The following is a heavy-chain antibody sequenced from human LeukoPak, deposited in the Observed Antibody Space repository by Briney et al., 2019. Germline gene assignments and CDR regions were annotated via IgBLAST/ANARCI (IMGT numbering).Heavy chain of an antibody. Sequence: SETLSLTCTVSGGSISSGSYYWSWSRQPAGKGLEWIGRVYTSGSTNYNPSLKSRVTISVDTSKNQFSLKLSSVTAADTAVYYCARALVDYYDSSGYYHPDWYFDLWGRGTLVTVSS. CDR3: ARALVDYYDSSGYYHPDWYFDL. CDR1: GGSISSGSYY. CDR2: VYTSGST. V-gene: IGHV4-61*02. J-gene: IGHJ2*01. D-gene: IGHD3-22*01.